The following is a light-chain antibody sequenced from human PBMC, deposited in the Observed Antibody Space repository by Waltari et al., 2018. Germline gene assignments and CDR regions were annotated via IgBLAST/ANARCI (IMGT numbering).Light chain of an antibody. CDR2: DVS. CDR1: SSDVGGYNY. Sequence: QSALTQPASVSGSPGQSITISCTGTSSDVGGYNYVSWYQQHPGKAPKLLIYDVSKRPSGVYNRFSGSKSGNTASLTISGLQAEDEADYFCSSYTKSSTSYLFGTGTEVTVL. V-gene: IGLV2-14*03. J-gene: IGLJ1*01. CDR3: SSYTKSSTSYL.